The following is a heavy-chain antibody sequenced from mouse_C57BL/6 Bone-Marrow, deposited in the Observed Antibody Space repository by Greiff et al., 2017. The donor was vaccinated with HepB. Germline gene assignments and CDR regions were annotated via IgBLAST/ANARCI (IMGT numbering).Heavy chain of an antibody. CDR3: ANYYGTSWFAY. J-gene: IGHJ3*01. CDR2: INPYNGGT. CDR1: GYTFTDYY. V-gene: IGHV1-19*01. Sequence: DVQLVESGPVLVKPGASVKMSCKASGYTFTDYYMNWVKQSHGKSLEWIGVINPYNGGTSYNQKFKGKATLTVDKSSSTAYMELNSLTSEDSAVYYCANYYGTSWFAYWGQGTLVTVSA. D-gene: IGHD1-1*01.